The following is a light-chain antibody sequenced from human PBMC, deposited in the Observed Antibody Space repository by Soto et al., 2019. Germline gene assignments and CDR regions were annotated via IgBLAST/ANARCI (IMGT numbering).Light chain of an antibody. J-gene: IGLJ1*01. CDR2: EVY. V-gene: IGLV2-23*02. CDR3: CSYVGGSTYV. CDR1: SSDVGSYNL. Sequence: QSALTQPASVSGSPGQSITISCTGSSSDVGSYNLVSWYQHHPGKGPKLMIYEVYKRPSGVSNRFSGSKSGNTASLTIAGLPADDEADYYCCSYVGGSTYVFGPATKVTVL.